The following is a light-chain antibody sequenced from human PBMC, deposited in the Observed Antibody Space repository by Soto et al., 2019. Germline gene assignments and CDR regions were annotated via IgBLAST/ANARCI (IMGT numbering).Light chain of an antibody. CDR2: EVS. CDR3: SSYAGSNNLRV. Sequence: QSVLTQPPSASGSPGQSVTISCTGTSSDVGGYNYVSWYQQHPGKAPKLMIYEVSKRPSGVPDHFSGSKSGNTASLTVSGLQAEDEADYYCSSYAGSNNLRVFGTGTKLTVL. J-gene: IGLJ1*01. CDR1: SSDVGGYNY. V-gene: IGLV2-8*01.